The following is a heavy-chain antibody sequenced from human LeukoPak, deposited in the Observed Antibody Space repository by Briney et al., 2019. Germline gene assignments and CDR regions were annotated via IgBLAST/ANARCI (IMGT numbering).Heavy chain of an antibody. Sequence: GGSLRLSCAASGFTFSSYGMHWVRQAPGKGLEWVSAVTGSGASTNYADSVKGRFTISRDNSKNTIYLQMNSLRAEDTALYYCAKRSSTSSGYFDFWGRGTLVTVSS. CDR2: VTGSGAST. V-gene: IGHV3-23*01. J-gene: IGHJ4*02. CDR1: GFTFSSYG. CDR3: AKRSSTSSGYFDF. D-gene: IGHD3-22*01.